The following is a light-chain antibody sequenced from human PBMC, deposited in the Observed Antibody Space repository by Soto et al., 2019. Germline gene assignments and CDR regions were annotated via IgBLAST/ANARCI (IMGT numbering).Light chain of an antibody. CDR3: QQYNGYWT. V-gene: IGKV1-5*03. J-gene: IGKJ1*01. CDR2: EAS. Sequence: DIQMTQSPSTLSASVGDRVTITCRASQSISDSLAWYQQKPGKAPKLLIYEASTLKSGVPSRFSGSRSGTAYTLTISSLQPYDFAIYYCQQYNGYWTFGQGTKVEIK. CDR1: QSISDS.